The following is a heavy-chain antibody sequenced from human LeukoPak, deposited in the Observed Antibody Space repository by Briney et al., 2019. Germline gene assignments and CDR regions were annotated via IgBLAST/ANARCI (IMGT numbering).Heavy chain of an antibody. CDR3: ARGLDASMETAYDY. Sequence: SVKVSCKASGGSFNAYAISWVRQAPGQGLEWMGGIIPIFGTSNYAQKLQGRVTISTDESTSTAYMEVSSLRSEDTAIHYCARGLDASMETAYDYWGQGTLVTVSS. D-gene: IGHD5-18*01. V-gene: IGHV1-69*05. CDR1: GGSFNAYA. J-gene: IGHJ4*02. CDR2: IIPIFGTS.